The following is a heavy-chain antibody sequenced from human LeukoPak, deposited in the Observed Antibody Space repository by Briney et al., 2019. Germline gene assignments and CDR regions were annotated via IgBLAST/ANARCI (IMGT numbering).Heavy chain of an antibody. CDR3: TRNLDTAMADY. CDR1: GFTVSSYY. V-gene: IGHV3-49*04. Sequence: GGSLRLSCVASGFTVSSYYMSWVRQAPGKGLEWVGFIRSKAYGGTTEYAASVKGRFTISRDDSKSIAYLQMNSLKTEDTAVYYCTRNLDTAMADYWGQGTLVTVSS. CDR2: IRSKAYGGTT. J-gene: IGHJ4*02. D-gene: IGHD5-18*01.